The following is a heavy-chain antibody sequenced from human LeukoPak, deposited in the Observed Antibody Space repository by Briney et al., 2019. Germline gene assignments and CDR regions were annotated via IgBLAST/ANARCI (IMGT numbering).Heavy chain of an antibody. CDR1: GGSISSYY. D-gene: IGHD1-26*01. CDR3: ARASGGYFIFDY. Sequence: SETLSLTCTVSGGSISSYYWSWIRQPPGKGLEWIGYIYHSGSTYYNPSLKSRVTISVDRSKNQFSLKLSSVTAADTAVYYCARASGGYFIFDYWGQGTLVTVSS. CDR2: IYHSGST. J-gene: IGHJ4*02. V-gene: IGHV4-59*12.